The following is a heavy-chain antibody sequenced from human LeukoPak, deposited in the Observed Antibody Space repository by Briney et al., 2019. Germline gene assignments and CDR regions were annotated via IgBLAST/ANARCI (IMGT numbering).Heavy chain of an antibody. V-gene: IGHV4-4*07. J-gene: IGHJ3*01. D-gene: IGHD3-10*01. CDR2: IDSVGTS. Sequence: NPSETLSLARIVSGGSINKYFWNWIRQPAGKGLEWIGRIDSVGTSNYNPSLRGRVTMSVDTSKSHFSLEVTSMTAADTAMYYCARVCGSATNYRLCGFDVWGQGTVVTVSS. CDR1: GGSINKYF. CDR3: ARVCGSATNYRLCGFDV.